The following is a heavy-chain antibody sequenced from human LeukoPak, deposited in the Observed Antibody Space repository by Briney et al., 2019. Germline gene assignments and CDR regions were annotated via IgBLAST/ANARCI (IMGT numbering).Heavy chain of an antibody. Sequence: PSETLSLTCTVSGGSISSYYWSWIRQPPGKGLEWIGYTFYSGSTNYNPSLKSRVTISVDTSKNQFSLKLSSVTAADTAVYYCARPAINSDAFDIWGQGTMVTVSS. CDR1: GGSISSYY. CDR2: TFYSGST. J-gene: IGHJ3*02. CDR3: ARPAINSDAFDI. V-gene: IGHV4-59*08.